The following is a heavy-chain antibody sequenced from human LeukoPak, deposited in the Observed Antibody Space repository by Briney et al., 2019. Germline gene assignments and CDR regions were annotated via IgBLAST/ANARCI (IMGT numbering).Heavy chain of an antibody. Sequence: PGGSLRLSCAASGFTFSSFWMSWVRQAPGKGLEWVANMKQDESEKSYVDSVKGRFTISRDNAKNSLYLQMNSLRAEDTAVYYCARRAHYGSGSPHFDYWGQGTLVTVSS. CDR3: ARRAHYGSGSPHFDY. V-gene: IGHV3-7*01. J-gene: IGHJ4*02. D-gene: IGHD3-10*01. CDR1: GFTFSSFW. CDR2: MKQDESEK.